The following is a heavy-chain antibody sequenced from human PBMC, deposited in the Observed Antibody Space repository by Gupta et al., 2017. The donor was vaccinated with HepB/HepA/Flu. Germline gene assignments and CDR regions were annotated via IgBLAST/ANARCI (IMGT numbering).Heavy chain of an antibody. D-gene: IGHD3-10*01. CDR1: GGSFSFYY. CDR3: ARGRRISMVRGLNWFDP. V-gene: IGHV4-34*01. J-gene: IGHJ5*02. CDR2: INHSGST. Sequence: QVQLQQWGAGLLKPSETLSPTSAVHGGSFSFYYWSWIRQPPGKGLEWIGEINHSGSTNYNPSLKSRVTISVDTSKNQFSLKLSSVTAADTAVYYCARGRRISMVRGLNWFDPWGQGTLVTVSS.